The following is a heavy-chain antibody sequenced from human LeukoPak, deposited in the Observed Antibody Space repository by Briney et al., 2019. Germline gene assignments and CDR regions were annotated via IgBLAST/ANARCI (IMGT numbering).Heavy chain of an antibody. Sequence: GGSLRLSCAASGFTFADYGMSWVRHPPGKGLEWVSGINWGGDSIVYAASVKGRFTITRDNDKNPLFLRMNRLRAEDTALYYCGRLGGAQFYFYYYMDVGGKGTTVTVSS. V-gene: IGHV3-20*04. CDR2: INWGGDSI. J-gene: IGHJ6*03. CDR1: GFTFADYG. CDR3: GRLGGAQFYFYYYMDV. D-gene: IGHD1-26*01.